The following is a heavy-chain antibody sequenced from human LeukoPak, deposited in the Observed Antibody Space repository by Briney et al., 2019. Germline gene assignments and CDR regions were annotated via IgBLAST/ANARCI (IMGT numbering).Heavy chain of an antibody. J-gene: IGHJ4*02. D-gene: IGHD3-9*01. V-gene: IGHV3-23*01. CDR2: ISGGGGST. Sequence: GGSLRLSCAASGFSFSSYAMSWVRQSPGKGLEWVSAISGGGGSTHYADSVKGRFTISRDNSKNTLYLQMNSLRADDTAVYYCAKFFDILTGYFDPWGQGTLVTVSS. CDR3: AKFFDILTGYFDP. CDR1: GFSFSSYA.